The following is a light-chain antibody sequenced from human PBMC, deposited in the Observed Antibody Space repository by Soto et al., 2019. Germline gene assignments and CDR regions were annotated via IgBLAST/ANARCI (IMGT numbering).Light chain of an antibody. Sequence: EIVLTQSPGTLSLSPGERATLSCRASQSVSSSHLAWYQQKPGQAPRLLIYGASSRATGTPDRFSGSGSGTDFTLTITKLEPGDFAVYYWQQYGTSPMYTFGQGTKLEIK. V-gene: IGKV3-20*01. J-gene: IGKJ2*01. CDR2: GAS. CDR3: QQYGTSPMYT. CDR1: QSVSSSH.